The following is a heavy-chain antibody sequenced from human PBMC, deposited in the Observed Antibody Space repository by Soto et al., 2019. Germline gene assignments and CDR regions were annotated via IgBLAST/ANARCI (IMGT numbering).Heavy chain of an antibody. CDR3: VRDGTKTLRDWFDP. Sequence: QVQLQESGPGLVKPSETLSLTCTVSGASISGLYWSWIRKSAGKGLEWIGRIYATGTTDYNPSLKSRVMMSVETSKKQFSLKLRSVTAADTAVYYCVRDGTKTLRDWFDPWGQGISVTVSS. D-gene: IGHD1-1*01. CDR2: IYATGTT. J-gene: IGHJ5*02. V-gene: IGHV4-4*07. CDR1: GASISGLY.